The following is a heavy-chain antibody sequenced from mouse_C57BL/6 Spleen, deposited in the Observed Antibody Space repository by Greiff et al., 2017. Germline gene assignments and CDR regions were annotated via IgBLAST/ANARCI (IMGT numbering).Heavy chain of an antibody. Sequence: QVQLQQSGAELARPGASVKLSCKASGYTFTSYGISWVKQRTGQGLEWIGEIYPRSGNTYYNEKFKGKATLTADKYSRTAYMALRSLSSEDSAVYFCAGEYDYDDCYAMDYGGQGTSVTVSS. CDR2: IYPRSGNT. CDR1: GYTFTSYG. J-gene: IGHJ4*01. CDR3: AGEYDYDDCYAMDY. D-gene: IGHD2-4*01. V-gene: IGHV1-81*01.